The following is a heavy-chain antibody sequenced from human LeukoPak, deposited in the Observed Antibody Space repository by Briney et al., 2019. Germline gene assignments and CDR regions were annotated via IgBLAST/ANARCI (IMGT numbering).Heavy chain of an antibody. D-gene: IGHD3-22*01. CDR1: GGSISSGDYY. Sequence: SQTLPLTCTVSGGSISSGDYYWSWIRQPPGKGLEWIGYIYYSGSTYYNPSLKSRVTISVDTSKNQFSLKLSSVTAADTAVYYCVRAKGYYAPPGYWGQGTLVTVSS. J-gene: IGHJ4*02. V-gene: IGHV4-30-4*01. CDR3: VRAKGYYAPPGY. CDR2: IYYSGST.